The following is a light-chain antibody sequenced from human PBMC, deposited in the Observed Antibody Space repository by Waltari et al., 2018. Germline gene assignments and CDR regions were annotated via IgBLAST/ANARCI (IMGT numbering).Light chain of an antibody. CDR3: SSYTSTDVV. CDR2: DVS. Sequence: QSALTQPASVSGSPGQSITISCTGTSSDVGGYNYVSWYQQHPGKAPKLCIYDVSNRPAGVSTRFSGSKSGNTASLTISGLQAEDEADYYCSSYTSTDVVFGGGTKLTVL. J-gene: IGLJ2*01. V-gene: IGLV2-14*01. CDR1: SSDVGGYNY.